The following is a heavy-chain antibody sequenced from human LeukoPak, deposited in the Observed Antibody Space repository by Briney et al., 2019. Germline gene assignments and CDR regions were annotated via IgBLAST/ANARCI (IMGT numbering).Heavy chain of an antibody. Sequence: MHWVRQAPGQXXEWMGIINPSGGSTSYAQKFQGRVTMTRDTSTSTVYMELSSLRSEDTAVYYCTRDSSSKSGFDYWGQGTLVTVSS. V-gene: IGHV1-46*01. CDR3: TRDSSSKSGFDY. D-gene: IGHD6-13*01. J-gene: IGHJ4*02. CDR2: INPSGGST.